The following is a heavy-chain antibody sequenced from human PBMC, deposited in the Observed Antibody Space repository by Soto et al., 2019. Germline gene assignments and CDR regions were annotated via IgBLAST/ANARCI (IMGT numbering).Heavy chain of an antibody. D-gene: IGHD3-22*01. Sequence: GGSLRLSCTASGFTFGDYAMSWFRQAPGKGLEWVGFIRSKAYGGTTEYAASVKGRFTISRDDSKSIAYLQMNSLKTEDTAVYYCTRDGRAYYYDSSGYYLNFDYWGQGTLVTVSS. J-gene: IGHJ4*02. CDR1: GFTFGDYA. V-gene: IGHV3-49*03. CDR2: IRSKAYGGTT. CDR3: TRDGRAYYYDSSGYYLNFDY.